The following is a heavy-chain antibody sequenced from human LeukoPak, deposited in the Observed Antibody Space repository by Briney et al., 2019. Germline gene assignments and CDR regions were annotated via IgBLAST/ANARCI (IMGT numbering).Heavy chain of an antibody. D-gene: IGHD1-7*01. CDR2: TRFDENGK. V-gene: IGHV3-30*02. J-gene: IGHJ4*02. CDR1: GFRFSTFG. Sequence: GGSLRLSCAASGFRFSTFGFHWVRQAPGKGLEWVAFTRFDENGKFYVVSVKGRFTISKDNSKNTLFLQMDSLRVEDTAVYYCVKGGNFFLDSWGQGTLVTVSS. CDR3: VKGGNFFLDS.